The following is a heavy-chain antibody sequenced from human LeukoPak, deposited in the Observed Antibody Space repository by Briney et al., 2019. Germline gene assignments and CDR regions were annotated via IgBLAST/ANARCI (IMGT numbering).Heavy chain of an antibody. Sequence: PGGSLRLSCAASGFTFDDYGMSWVRQAPGKGLEWVSGINWNGGSTGYADSVKGRFTISRDNAKNSLYLQMNSLRAEDTAVYYCAKGLTMVRGAAHFDYWGQGTLVTVSS. CDR3: AKGLTMVRGAAHFDY. V-gene: IGHV3-20*04. CDR1: GFTFDDYG. J-gene: IGHJ4*02. D-gene: IGHD3-10*01. CDR2: INWNGGST.